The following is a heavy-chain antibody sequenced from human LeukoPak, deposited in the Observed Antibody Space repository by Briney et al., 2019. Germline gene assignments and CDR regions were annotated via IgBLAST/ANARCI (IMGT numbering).Heavy chain of an antibody. Sequence: GGSLRLSCAASGFTFGSYAMSWVRQAPGKGLEWVSTISGSGGSTYYAESVKGRFTISRDNSKNALYLLMNSLRVEDTAAYYCAIWELLRIEGYWGQGTLVTVSS. CDR3: AIWELLRIEGY. CDR1: GFTFGSYA. D-gene: IGHD1-26*01. V-gene: IGHV3-23*01. CDR2: ISGSGGST. J-gene: IGHJ4*02.